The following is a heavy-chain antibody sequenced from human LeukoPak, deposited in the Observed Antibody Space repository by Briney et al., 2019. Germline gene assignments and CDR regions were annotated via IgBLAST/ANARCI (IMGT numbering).Heavy chain of an antibody. CDR3: ARAAWGVSAAYFDY. D-gene: IGHD3-16*01. V-gene: IGHV4-59*01. CDR2: IYYSGST. CDR1: GGSISSYY. Sequence: PSETLSLTCTVSGGSISSYYWSWIRQPPGKGLEWIGNIYYSGSTNYNPSLKSRVTISVDTSKNQFSLKLSSVTAADTAVYYCARAAWGVSAAYFDYWGQGTLVTVSS. J-gene: IGHJ4*02.